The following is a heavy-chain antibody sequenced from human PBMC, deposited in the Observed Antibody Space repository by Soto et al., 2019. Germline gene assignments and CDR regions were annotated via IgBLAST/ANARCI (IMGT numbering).Heavy chain of an antibody. D-gene: IGHD2-2*01. CDR1: GFTFSSYA. CDR2: ISGSGGST. Sequence: GGSLRLSCAASGFTFSSYAMSWVRQAPGKGLEWVSAISGSGGSTYYADSVKGRFTISRDNSKNTLYLQMKSLRAEDTAVYYCAKDLAYCSSTSCYAFDIWGQGTMVTVSS. V-gene: IGHV3-23*01. CDR3: AKDLAYCSSTSCYAFDI. J-gene: IGHJ3*02.